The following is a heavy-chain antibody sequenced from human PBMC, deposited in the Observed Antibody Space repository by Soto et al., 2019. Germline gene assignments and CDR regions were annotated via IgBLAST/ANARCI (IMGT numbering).Heavy chain of an antibody. CDR3: ARDRVLVPAAYNWFDP. CDR1: GYSFTTFD. Sequence: GASVKVSCKTSGYSFTTFDISWVRQATGQGLEWMGWMNPRSGDADYAQKFQGRVTMTRETSITTAYMELSALRSEDTAVYYCARDRVLVPAAYNWFDPWGQGTLVTVSS. V-gene: IGHV1-8*01. CDR2: MNPRSGDA. J-gene: IGHJ5*02. D-gene: IGHD2-2*01.